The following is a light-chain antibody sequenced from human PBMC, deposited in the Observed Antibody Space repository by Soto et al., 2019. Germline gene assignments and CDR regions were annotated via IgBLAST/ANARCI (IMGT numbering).Light chain of an antibody. CDR3: CSHAGGNTLV. CDR2: EVT. J-gene: IGLJ2*01. V-gene: IGLV2-23*02. Sequence: QSALTQPASVSGSPGQSITISCTGTSSDVGNYNLVSWHQQPPGKAPKLMIYEVTKRPSGVSNRFSGSKSGNTASLTISGLQVEDEADYYFCSHAGGNTLVFGGGTKLTVL. CDR1: SSDVGNYNL.